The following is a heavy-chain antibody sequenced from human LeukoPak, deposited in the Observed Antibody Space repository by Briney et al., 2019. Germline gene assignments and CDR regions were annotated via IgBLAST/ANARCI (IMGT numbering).Heavy chain of an antibody. CDR2: INPNSGGT. J-gene: IGHJ4*02. CDR1: GYTFTNYY. D-gene: IGHD1-14*01. V-gene: IGHV1-2*02. CDR3: ARELILANRGFDY. Sequence: GASVKVSCKASGYTFTNYYIHWVRQAPGQGLEWMGWINPNSGGTNYAQKFQGRVTMTRDTSISTAYMELSRLRSDDTAVYYCARELILANRGFDYWGQGTLVTVSS.